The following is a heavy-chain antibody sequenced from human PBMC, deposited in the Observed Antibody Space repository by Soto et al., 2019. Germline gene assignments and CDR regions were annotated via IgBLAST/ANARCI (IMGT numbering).Heavy chain of an antibody. J-gene: IGHJ6*02. Sequence: GGSLRLSCSASGFTFSDYYMSWIRQAPGKGLEWVSYISSSSSYTNYADSVKGRFTISRDNAKNSLYLQMNSLRAEDTAVYYCAKDGRFGESRILFYYYYGMDVWGQGTTVTVSS. CDR1: GFTFSDYY. CDR3: AKDGRFGESRILFYYYYGMDV. D-gene: IGHD3-10*01. CDR2: ISSSSSYT. V-gene: IGHV3-11*06.